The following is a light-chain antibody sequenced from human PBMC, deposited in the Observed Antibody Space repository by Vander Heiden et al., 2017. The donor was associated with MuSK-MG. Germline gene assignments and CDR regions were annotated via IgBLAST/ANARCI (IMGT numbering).Light chain of an antibody. CDR1: QSVSSSY. Sequence: EIVLTQPPGTLSLSPGERATLSCRASQSVSSSYLAWYQQKPGQAPRLLNYGASSRATGIPDRFSGSGSGTDFTLTISRLEPEDFAVYYCQQYGSSPWTFGQGTKVEIK. J-gene: IGKJ1*01. V-gene: IGKV3-20*01. CDR3: QQYGSSPWT. CDR2: GAS.